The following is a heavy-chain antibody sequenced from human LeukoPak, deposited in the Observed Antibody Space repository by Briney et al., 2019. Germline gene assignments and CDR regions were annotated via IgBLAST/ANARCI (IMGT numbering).Heavy chain of an antibody. D-gene: IGHD5-18*01. J-gene: IGHJ4*02. CDR2: INPNSGGT. CDR1: GYTFTGYY. V-gene: IGHV1-2*06. CDR3: ARDPFSRNRGYSYGLFDY. Sequence: ASVKVSCKASGYTFTGYYMHWVRQAPGQGLEWMGRINPNSGGTNYAQKFQGRVTITTDESTSTAYMELSSLRSEDTAVYYCARDPFSRNRGYSYGLFDYWGQGTLVTVSS.